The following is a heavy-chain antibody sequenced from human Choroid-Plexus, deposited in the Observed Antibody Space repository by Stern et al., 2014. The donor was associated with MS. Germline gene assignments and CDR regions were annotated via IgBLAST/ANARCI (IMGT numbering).Heavy chain of an antibody. CDR2: IFPAVSDR. V-gene: IGHV5-51*01. J-gene: IGHJ6*02. CDR1: GYNFGDYW. Sequence: EVQLVESGAEVKKPGESLKISCKGSGYNFGDYWIGWVRQKPGKGLEWMGTIFPAVSDRRYSPSFEGQVTISADESISTAFLQSSSLKASDTGIYYCARHQPAATFAMDVWGQGTTVIVSS. D-gene: IGHD2-2*01. CDR3: ARHQPAATFAMDV.